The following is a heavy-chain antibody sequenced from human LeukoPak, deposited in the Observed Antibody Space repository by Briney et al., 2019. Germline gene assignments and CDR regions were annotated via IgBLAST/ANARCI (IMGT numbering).Heavy chain of an antibody. V-gene: IGHV3-23*01. CDR1: GFIFNMYA. CDR2: ISAGGDET. D-gene: IGHD4/OR15-4a*01. CDR3: ARRAGAYSHPYDY. Sequence: GGSLRLSCEASGFIFNMYAMSWVRQSPGKGLQWVASISAGGDETYYPDSVKGRSIISRDNSKNTLYLEMNSLRAEDTAVYYCARRAGAYSHPYDYWGQGTLVTVSS. J-gene: IGHJ4*02.